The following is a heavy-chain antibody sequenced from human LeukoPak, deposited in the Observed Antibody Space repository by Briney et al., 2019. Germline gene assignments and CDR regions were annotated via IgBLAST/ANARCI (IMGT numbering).Heavy chain of an antibody. CDR3: ARQVYDYVWGSYRPFDP. CDR1: GGSISSSSYY. V-gene: IGHV4-39*01. Sequence: SETLSLTCTVSGGSISSSSYYWGWIRQPPGKGLEWIGSIYYSGSTYYNPSLKSRVTISVDTSKNQFSLKLSSVTAADTAVYYCARQVYDYVWGSYRPFDPWGQGTLVTVSS. D-gene: IGHD3-16*02. CDR2: IYYSGST. J-gene: IGHJ5*02.